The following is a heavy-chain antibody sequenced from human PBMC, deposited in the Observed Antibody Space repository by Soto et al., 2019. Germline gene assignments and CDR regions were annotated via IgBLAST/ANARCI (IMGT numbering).Heavy chain of an antibody. J-gene: IGHJ5*02. CDR2: ISSSSSYI. CDR3: ARLGSSSWFDP. V-gene: IGHV3-21*01. Sequence: EVQLVESGGGLVKPGGSLRLSCAASGFTLSSYSMNWVRQAPGKGLEWVSSISSSSSYIYYADSVKGRFTISRDNAKNSLYLQMNSLGDEDTAVYYWARLGSSSWFDPWGQGTLVTVSS. D-gene: IGHD3-10*01. CDR1: GFTLSSYS.